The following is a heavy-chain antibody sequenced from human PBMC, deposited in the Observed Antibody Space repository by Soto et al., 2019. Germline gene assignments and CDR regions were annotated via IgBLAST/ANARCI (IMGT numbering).Heavy chain of an antibody. CDR2: ISGSGGST. V-gene: IGHV3-23*01. CDR3: AKDNPFYGSGSYHYYYYYGMDV. Sequence: PGGSLRLSCAASGFTFSSYAMRWVRQSPGKGLEWVSAISGSGGSTYDADSVKGRFTISRDNSKNTLYPQMNSLRAEDTAVYYCAKDNPFYGSGSYHYYYYYGMDVWGQGT. J-gene: IGHJ6*02. D-gene: IGHD3-10*01. CDR1: GFTFSSYA.